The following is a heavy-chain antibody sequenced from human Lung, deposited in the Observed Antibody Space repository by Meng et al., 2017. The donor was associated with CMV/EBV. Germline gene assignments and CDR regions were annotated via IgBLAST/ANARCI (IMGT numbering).Heavy chain of an antibody. CDR2: FNPNGDVT. D-gene: IGHD3-22*01. V-gene: IGHV1-46*01. CDR3: AREMPMTCYFDQ. Sequence: QVQLVQSGDEVKKPGVSLKLSCETSGFTFTTYFMHWLRQAPGQGLQWMGLFNPNGDVTTYSPRFQGRITLTGDTSTSTLYMELSSLTSDDTAVYYCAREMPMTCYFDQWGQGTLVTVSS. J-gene: IGHJ4*03. CDR1: GFTFTTYF.